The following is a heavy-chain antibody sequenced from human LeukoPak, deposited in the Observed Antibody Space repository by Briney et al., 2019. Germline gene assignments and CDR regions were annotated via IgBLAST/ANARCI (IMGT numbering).Heavy chain of an antibody. J-gene: IGHJ4*02. CDR3: ARRIAARSFSFDY. CDR2: IKQDGSEK. D-gene: IGHD6-6*01. CDR1: GLTFSNYW. V-gene: IGHV3-7*01. Sequence: GGSLRLSCAASGLTFSNYWMSWVRQAPGKGLEWVANIKQDGSEKYYVDSVKGRFTISRDNAKNSLYLQMNSLRAEDTAVYYCARRIAARSFSFDYWGQGTLVTVSS.